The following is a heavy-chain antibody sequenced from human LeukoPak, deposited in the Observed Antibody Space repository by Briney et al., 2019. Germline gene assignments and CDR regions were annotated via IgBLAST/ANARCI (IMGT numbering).Heavy chain of an antibody. D-gene: IGHD5-18*01. CDR2: IKSKTDGGTT. CDR1: GFTFSNAW. V-gene: IGHV3-15*01. CDR3: AHRDTTMVRVDY. Sequence: GGSLRLSCAASGFTFSNAWMSWVRQAPGKGLEWVGRIKSKTDGGTTDYAAPVKGRFTISRDDSKNTLYLQMNSLKTEDTAVYFCAHRDTTMVRVDYWGQGTLVTVSS. J-gene: IGHJ4*02.